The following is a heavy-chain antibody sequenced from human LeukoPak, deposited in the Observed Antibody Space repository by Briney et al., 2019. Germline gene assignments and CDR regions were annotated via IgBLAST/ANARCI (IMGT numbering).Heavy chain of an antibody. CDR2: IYYSGST. Sequence: SETLSLTCTVSGGSISSSSYYWGWIRQPPGKGLEWIGSIYYSGSTYYNPSLKSRVTISVDTSKNQFSLKLSSVTAADTAVYYCARVPTPLYDSSGYYAFDIWGQGTMVTVSS. CDR1: GGSISSSSYY. CDR3: ARVPTPLYDSSGYYAFDI. D-gene: IGHD3-22*01. J-gene: IGHJ3*02. V-gene: IGHV4-39*01.